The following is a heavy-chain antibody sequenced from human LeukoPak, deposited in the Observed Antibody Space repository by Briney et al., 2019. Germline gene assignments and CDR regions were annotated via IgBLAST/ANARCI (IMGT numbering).Heavy chain of an antibody. J-gene: IGHJ3*02. CDR1: GFSFSNYW. CDR2: INSDGSTT. CDR3: ARIRESLGLGAFDI. D-gene: IGHD7-27*01. Sequence: PSGGSLRLSCAASGFSFSNYWMCWVRQAPGKGLVRVSRINSDGSTTTYADSVKGRFTISRDNAKNTLYLQMNSLRAEDSALYYCARIRESLGLGAFDIWGQGTMVTVSS. V-gene: IGHV3-74*03.